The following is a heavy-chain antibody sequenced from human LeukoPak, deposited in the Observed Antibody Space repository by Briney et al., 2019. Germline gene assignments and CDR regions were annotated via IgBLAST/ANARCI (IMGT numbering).Heavy chain of an antibody. Sequence: PSETLSLTCAVYGGSFSGYYWSWIRQPAGKGLEWIGRIYTSGSTNYNPSLKSRVTMSVDTSKNQFSLKLSSVTAADTAVYYCARLYCSSTSCYLYYFDYWGQGTLVTVSS. J-gene: IGHJ4*02. V-gene: IGHV4-59*10. D-gene: IGHD2-2*01. CDR1: GGSFSGYY. CDR3: ARLYCSSTSCYLYYFDY. CDR2: IYTSGST.